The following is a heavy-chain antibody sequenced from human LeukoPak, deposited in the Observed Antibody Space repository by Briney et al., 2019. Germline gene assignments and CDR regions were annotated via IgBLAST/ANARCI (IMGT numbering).Heavy chain of an antibody. CDR3: ASLYCSSTSCYGGNWFDP. D-gene: IGHD2-2*01. V-gene: IGHV1-69*13. J-gene: IGHJ5*02. CDR1: GGTFSSYA. Sequence: ASVKVSCKASGGTFSSYAISWVRQAPGPGHEWMGGITPIFVTANYAQRFQGRVTITADESTSTASMELSSLRSEDTAVYYFASLYCSSTSCYGGNWFDPWGQGTLVTVSS. CDR2: ITPIFVTA.